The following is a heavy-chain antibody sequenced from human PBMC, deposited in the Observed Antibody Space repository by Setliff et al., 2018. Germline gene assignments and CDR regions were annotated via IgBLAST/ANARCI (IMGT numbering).Heavy chain of an antibody. V-gene: IGHV4-4*07. CDR3: ARDQWVRSPPLYFSYSMDV. Sequence: PSETLSLTCTVSGGSIINSYYWSWIRQPAGKGLEWIGRISTSGNTNYNPSLKSRVTVSLDTSKNQFSLKLTSMTAADTAVYYCARDQWVRSPPLYFSYSMDVWGQGTTVTAP. CDR2: ISTSGNT. CDR1: GGSIINSYY. J-gene: IGHJ6*02. D-gene: IGHD5-12*01.